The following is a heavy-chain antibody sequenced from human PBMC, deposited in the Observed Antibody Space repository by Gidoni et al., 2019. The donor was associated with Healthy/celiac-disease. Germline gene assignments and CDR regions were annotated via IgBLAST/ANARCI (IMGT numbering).Heavy chain of an antibody. Sequence: QVQLQESGPGLVKPSETLSLTCTVSGGSISSYYWSWIRQPPGKGLEWIGYIYYSGSTNYNPSLKSRVTISVDTSKNQFSLKLSSVTAADTAVYYCASGGSRVQTAFDYWGQGTLVTVSS. CDR3: ASGGSRVQTAFDY. CDR2: IYYSGST. V-gene: IGHV4-59*01. CDR1: GGSISSYY. J-gene: IGHJ4*02. D-gene: IGHD3-10*01.